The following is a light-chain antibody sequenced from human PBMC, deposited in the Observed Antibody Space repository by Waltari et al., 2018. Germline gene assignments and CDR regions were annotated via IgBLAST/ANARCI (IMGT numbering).Light chain of an antibody. Sequence: QSALTQPASVSGSPGQSITISCTGTNNDVGASKFVSWYQQHPGSAPQLMIYDVTERPSGISYRCSGSKSANTASLTISGLLPEDEAIYYCCSFTATHTLLFGGGTTVTVL. J-gene: IGLJ2*01. V-gene: IGLV2-14*03. CDR1: NNDVGASKF. CDR2: DVT. CDR3: CSFTATHTLL.